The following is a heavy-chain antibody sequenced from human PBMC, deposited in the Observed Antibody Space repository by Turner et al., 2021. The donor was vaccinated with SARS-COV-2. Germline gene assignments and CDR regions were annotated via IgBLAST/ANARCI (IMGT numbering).Heavy chain of an antibody. J-gene: IGHJ4*02. V-gene: IGHV3-30*18. CDR3: AKGASQHFDY. CDR2: ITYDGSNK. D-gene: IGHD5-18*01. Sequence: VQLVESGGGVVECGGSLTLSCAASGFTFSSYGMHWVRQAPGKGLEWVAVITYDGSNKYYADSVKGRFTISRDNSKNTLYLQMNSLRAEDTAVYYCAKGASQHFDYWGQGTLVTVSS. CDR1: GFTFSSYG.